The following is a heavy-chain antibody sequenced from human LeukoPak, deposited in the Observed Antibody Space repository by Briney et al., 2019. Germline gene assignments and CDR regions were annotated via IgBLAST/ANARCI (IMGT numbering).Heavy chain of an antibody. D-gene: IGHD3-22*01. CDR2: IYYSGST. J-gene: IGHJ3*02. Sequence: SETLSLTCTVSGGSISSYYWNWIRQPPGKGLEWIGYIYYSGSTNYNPSLKSRVTISVDTSKNQFSLKLSSVTAADTAVYYCARDTYYYDSSGYYAFDIWGQGTMVTVSS. CDR3: ARDTYYYDSSGYYAFDI. V-gene: IGHV4-59*01. CDR1: GGSISSYY.